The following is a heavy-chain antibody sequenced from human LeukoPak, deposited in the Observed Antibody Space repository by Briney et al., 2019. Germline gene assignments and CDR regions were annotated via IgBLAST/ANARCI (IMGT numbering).Heavy chain of an antibody. CDR1: GVSFSGYC. CDR3: TSLRTRRVNYYYMDL. V-gene: IGHV4-34*01. CDR2: INHSGST. D-gene: IGHD1-14*01. Sequence: SETLSLTCAVYGVSFSGYCWSWLRQPPGKGLEWVGGINHSGSTNYHPSLKSRVAISVDTSKNQFSLKLSSVTAADTAVYYCTSLRTRRVNYYYMDLWRKGTTVRVS. J-gene: IGHJ6*03.